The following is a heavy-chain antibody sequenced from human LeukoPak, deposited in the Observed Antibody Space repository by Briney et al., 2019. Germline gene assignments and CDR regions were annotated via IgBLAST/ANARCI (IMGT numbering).Heavy chain of an antibody. V-gene: IGHV3-21*01. Sequence: GGSLRLSCAASGFTFSTYSMNWVRQAPGKGLEWVSSITSASNYINYADSVKGRFTISRDNAKNSLYLQMNSLRAEDTAVYYCARGRYDFWSGYYTFDYWGQGTLVTVSS. J-gene: IGHJ4*02. CDR3: ARGRYDFWSGYYTFDY. D-gene: IGHD3-3*01. CDR2: ITSASNYI. CDR1: GFTFSTYS.